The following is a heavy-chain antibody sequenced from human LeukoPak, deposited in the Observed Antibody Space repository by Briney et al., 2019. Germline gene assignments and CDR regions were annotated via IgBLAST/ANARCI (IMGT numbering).Heavy chain of an antibody. D-gene: IGHD2-21*01. Sequence: PGGSLRLSCAASGFTFSSYWMHWVRQAPGKGLVWVSRIKSDGSSTTYADSVRGRFTISRDNAKNALYLQMNSLRAEDTAVYYCARRCNGGGCSHYGMDVWGQGTTVTVSS. CDR2: IKSDGSST. CDR1: GFTFSSYW. V-gene: IGHV3-74*01. J-gene: IGHJ6*02. CDR3: ARRCNGGGCSHYGMDV.